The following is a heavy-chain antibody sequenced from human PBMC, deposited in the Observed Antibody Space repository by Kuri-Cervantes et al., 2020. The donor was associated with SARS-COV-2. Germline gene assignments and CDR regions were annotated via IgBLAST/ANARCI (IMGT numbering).Heavy chain of an antibody. D-gene: IGHD3-22*01. CDR1: GFTVSSNY. CDR2: IYSGGST. V-gene: IGHV3-53*01. J-gene: IGHJ3*02. CDR3: AREAYNYYYDSSGYLLGGAFDI. Sequence: GGSLRLSWAASGFTVSSNYMSWVRQAPGKGLEWVSVIYSGGSTYYADSVKGRFTISRDKSKNTLYLQMNSLRAEDTAVYYCAREAYNYYYDSSGYLLGGAFDIWGQGTMVTVSS.